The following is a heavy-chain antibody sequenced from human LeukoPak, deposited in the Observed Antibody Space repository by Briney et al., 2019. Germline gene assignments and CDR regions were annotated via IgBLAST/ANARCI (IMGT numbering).Heavy chain of an antibody. J-gene: IGHJ4*02. V-gene: IGHV3-7*01. CDR2: IKQDGSEK. CDR1: GFTFSNYW. D-gene: IGHD3-10*01. CDR3: ARVIRGVDY. Sequence: PGGSLRLSCAASGFTFSNYWMSWVRQAPGKGLEWVANIKQDGSEKYYVDSVKGRFAISRDNARNSLYLQMNSLRAEDTAVYYCARVIRGVDYWGQGTLVTVSS.